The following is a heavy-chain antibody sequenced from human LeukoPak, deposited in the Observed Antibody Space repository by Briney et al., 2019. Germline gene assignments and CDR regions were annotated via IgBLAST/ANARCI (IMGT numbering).Heavy chain of an antibody. CDR2: IYYSGST. J-gene: IGHJ6*02. Sequence: SETLSLTCTVSGGSISSYYWSWIRQPPGKGLEWIGYIYYSGSTNYNPSLKSRVTISVDTSKNQSSLKLSSVTAADTAVYYCAREDYYYYGMDVWGQGTTVTVSS. CDR1: GGSISSYY. V-gene: IGHV4-59*12. CDR3: AREDYYYYGMDV.